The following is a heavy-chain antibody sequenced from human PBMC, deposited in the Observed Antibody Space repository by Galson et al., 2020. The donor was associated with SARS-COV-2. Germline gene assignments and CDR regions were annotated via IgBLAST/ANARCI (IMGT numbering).Heavy chain of an antibody. CDR1: GYSFTSYW. D-gene: IGHD6-19*01. V-gene: IGHV5-51*01. CDR3: ARHVGHSSGWYLTFDI. J-gene: IGHJ3*02. CDR2: IYPGDSDT. Sequence: GESLKISCTGSGYSFTSYWIGWVRQMPGKGLEWMGIIYPGDSDTRYSPSFQGQVTISADKSISTAYLQWSSLKASDTAMYYCARHVGHSSGWYLTFDIWGQGTMVTVSS.